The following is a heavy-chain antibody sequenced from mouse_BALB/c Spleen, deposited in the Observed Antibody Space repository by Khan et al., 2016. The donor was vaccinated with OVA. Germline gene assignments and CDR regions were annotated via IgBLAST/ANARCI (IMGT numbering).Heavy chain of an antibody. CDR1: GYSFTNYI. CDR3: ARDYGRSFWFAY. V-gene: IGHV1S136*01. Sequence: VQLQQSGPELVKPGASVKISCQASGYSFTNYIIHWVKQTPGQGLEWIGYINPYNDGAKYKEKFKGKATLTSDKSSSTAYMELSGLTSEDSAVYYCARDYGRSFWFAYWGQGTLVTVSA. CDR2: INPYNDGA. J-gene: IGHJ3*01. D-gene: IGHD1-1*01.